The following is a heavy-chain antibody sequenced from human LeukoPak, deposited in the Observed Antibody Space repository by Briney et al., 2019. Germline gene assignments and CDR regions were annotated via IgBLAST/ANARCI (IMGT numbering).Heavy chain of an antibody. CDR2: ISGGGDAT. Sequence: GGSLRLSCAASDFSFITYAMSWVRQAPGKGLEWVSTISGGGDATYYADSVKGRFTISRDNAKNSLYLQMNSLRAEDTAVYYCARGGYYDFWSGPITHDYWGQGTLVTVSS. D-gene: IGHD3-3*01. V-gene: IGHV3-23*01. CDR3: ARGGYYDFWSGPITHDY. CDR1: DFSFITYA. J-gene: IGHJ4*02.